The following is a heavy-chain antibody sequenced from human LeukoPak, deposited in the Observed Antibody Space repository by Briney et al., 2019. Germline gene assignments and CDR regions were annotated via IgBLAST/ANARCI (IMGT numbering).Heavy chain of an antibody. CDR3: ARDQYFDP. Sequence: SETLSLTCAVYGGSFSGYYWSWIRQPPGKGLEWIGEINHSGSTNYNPSLKSRVTISVDTSKNQFSLKLSSVTAADTAVYYCARDQYFDPWGQGTQVTVSS. V-gene: IGHV4-34*01. CDR1: GGSFSGYY. CDR2: INHSGST. J-gene: IGHJ5*02.